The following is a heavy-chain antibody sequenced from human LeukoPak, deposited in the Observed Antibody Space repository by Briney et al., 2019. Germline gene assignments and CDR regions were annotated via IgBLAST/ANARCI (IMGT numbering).Heavy chain of an antibody. CDR3: ARVSGWYGIDY. V-gene: IGHV3-48*03. CDR1: GFTFSSYE. D-gene: IGHD6-19*01. CDR2: ISSGGSTI. J-gene: IGHJ4*02. Sequence: GGSLRLSCAASGFTFSSYEMNWVRQAPGKGLECVSYISSGGSTIYYADSVKGRFTISRDNAKNSLYLQMNSLRAEDTAVYYCARVSGWYGIDYWGQGTLVTVSS.